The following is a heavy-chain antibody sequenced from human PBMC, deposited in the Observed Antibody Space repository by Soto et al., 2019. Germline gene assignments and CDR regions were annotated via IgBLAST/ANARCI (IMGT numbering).Heavy chain of an antibody. CDR1: GGSISRYY. CDR2: VFYSGST. CDR3: ARSYGSGSYYDYYYGMDV. D-gene: IGHD3-10*01. J-gene: IGHJ6*02. Sequence: SETLSLTCTVSGGSISRYYWSWIRQPPGKGLEWIGYVFYSGSTSYNPSLQSRVTISVVTSKNQFSLKLTSVTAADTAVYYCARSYGSGSYYDYYYGMDVWGQGTTVTVSS. V-gene: IGHV4-59*01.